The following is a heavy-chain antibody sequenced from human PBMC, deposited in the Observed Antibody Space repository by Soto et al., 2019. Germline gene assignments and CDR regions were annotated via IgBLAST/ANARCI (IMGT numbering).Heavy chain of an antibody. CDR1: GYSFSTYG. CDR2: ISAYNGNT. Sequence: QVQLVQSGAEVKKPGASVKVSCKASGYSFSTYGISWVRQAPGQGLEWMGWISAYNGNTDYVQRLQGRVTMTTDTATRTAYMELRSLRSDDTAVYYCARDMTWNYYFFDYWGQGTLVTVSS. CDR3: ARDMTWNYYFFDY. J-gene: IGHJ4*02. D-gene: IGHD1-7*01. V-gene: IGHV1-18*01.